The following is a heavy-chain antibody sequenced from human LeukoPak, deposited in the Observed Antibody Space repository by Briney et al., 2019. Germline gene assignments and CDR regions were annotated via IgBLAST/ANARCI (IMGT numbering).Heavy chain of an antibody. J-gene: IGHJ4*02. CDR3: ARAAAGQLGGFDY. D-gene: IGHD6-6*01. CDR1: GGSISSYY. Sequence: SETLSLTCTVSGGSISSYYWSWIRQPAGKGLEWIGRIYSSGGTDYNPSLKSRVTISVDTSKNQFSLKLSSVTAADTAVYYCARAAAGQLGGFDYWGQGTLVTVSS. V-gene: IGHV4-4*07. CDR2: IYSSGGT.